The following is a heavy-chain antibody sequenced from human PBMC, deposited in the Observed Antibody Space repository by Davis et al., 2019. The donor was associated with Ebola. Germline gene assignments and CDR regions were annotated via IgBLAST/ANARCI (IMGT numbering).Heavy chain of an antibody. J-gene: IGHJ4*02. CDR2: ITNDGTT. CDR1: GFTDGDYY. CDR3: AKEEGRRGKWMSHFDY. V-gene: IGHV3-66*02. Sequence: PGGSLRLSCAASGFTDGDYYLNWVRQAPGQGLECVSVITNDGTTYYADSVKGRFTISRDNSKNTLYLQMDSLRPDDTGVYYCAKEEGRRGKWMSHFDYWGQGTQVTVSS. D-gene: IGHD3-10*01.